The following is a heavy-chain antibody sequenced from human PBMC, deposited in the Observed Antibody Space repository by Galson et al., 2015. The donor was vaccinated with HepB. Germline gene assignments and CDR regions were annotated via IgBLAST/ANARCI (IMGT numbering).Heavy chain of an antibody. CDR1: GGSISSSTYY. CDR3: VRVTGAHYFDY. V-gene: IGHV4-39*01. CDR2: IYYSGST. D-gene: IGHD7-27*01. J-gene: IGHJ4*02. Sequence: SETLSLTCTVSGGSISSSTYYWGWIRQPPGKGLEWIGSIYYSGSTYYNPSLKSRVTISVDTSKNQFSVKLNSLTAADTAVYYCVRVTGAHYFDYWGQGTLVTVSS.